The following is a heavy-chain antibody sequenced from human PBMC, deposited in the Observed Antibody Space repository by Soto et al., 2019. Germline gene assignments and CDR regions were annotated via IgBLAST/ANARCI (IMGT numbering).Heavy chain of an antibody. CDR3: ARLRMGVWLSRRYYFDY. CDR1: GYPLTTYY. V-gene: IGHV1-46*01. D-gene: IGHD3-22*01. J-gene: IGHJ4*02. Sequence: AASVEVFCKASGYPLTTYYMHLVRQAPGQGLEWMGIINPSGGSTSYAQKFQGRVTMTRDTSTSTVYMELSSLRSEDTAVYYCARLRMGVWLSRRYYFDYWGQGTLVTVSS. CDR2: INPSGGST.